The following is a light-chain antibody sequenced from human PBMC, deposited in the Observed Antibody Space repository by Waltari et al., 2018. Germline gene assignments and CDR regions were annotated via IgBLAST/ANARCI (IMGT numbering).Light chain of an antibody. J-gene: IGKJ4*01. CDR1: QSIDSN. CDR2: HAC. Sequence: EIVLTQSPDFQSVTPKEKVTITCRASQSIDSNVHWYQQKPDPSPTLLIQHACQSFAGVPSRFSGSGSGPDFTLTINGLEAEDSATYDFHQSTSLPFTCGGGIKVES. CDR3: HQSTSLPFT. V-gene: IGKV6-21*01.